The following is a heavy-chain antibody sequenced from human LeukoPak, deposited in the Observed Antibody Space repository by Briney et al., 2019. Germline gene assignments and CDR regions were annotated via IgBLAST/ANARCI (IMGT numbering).Heavy chain of an antibody. J-gene: IGHJ1*01. V-gene: IGHV3-21*01. Sequence: GGSLRLSCAASGIIMTKYWMTWVRQVPGKGLEWVASISGGSSYIFHADSVKGRFTISRDNSKNSVFLQMNSLRVDDTALYYCARGDYYDSSPHYWGQGTLVIVSS. CDR2: ISGGSSYI. CDR3: ARGDYYDSSPHY. D-gene: IGHD3-22*01. CDR1: GIIMTKYW.